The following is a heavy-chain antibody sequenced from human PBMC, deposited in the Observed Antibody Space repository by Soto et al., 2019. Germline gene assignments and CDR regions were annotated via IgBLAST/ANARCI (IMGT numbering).Heavy chain of an antibody. J-gene: IGHJ4*02. CDR2: ISGSGGST. D-gene: IGHD3-9*01. V-gene: IGHV3-23*01. Sequence: GGSLRLSCAASGFTFSSYAMSWVRQAPGKGLEWVSAISGSGGSTYYAESVKGRFTISRDNSKNTLYLQMDSLRAEDTAVYYCAKEVPPYDILTGYYKWGQGTLVTVSS. CDR1: GFTFSSYA. CDR3: AKEVPPYDILTGYYK.